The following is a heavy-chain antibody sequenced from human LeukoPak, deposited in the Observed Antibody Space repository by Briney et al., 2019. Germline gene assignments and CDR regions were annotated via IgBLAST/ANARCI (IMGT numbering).Heavy chain of an antibody. CDR3: TRSWVGATTRIGGYMDV. CDR2: TYYRSKWYN. J-gene: IGHJ6*03. Sequence: SQTLSLTCAISGDSVSSNSAAWNWIRQSPSRGLEWLGRTYYRSKWYNDYAVSVKSRITINPDTSKNQFSLQLNSVTPEDTAVYYCTRSWVGATTRIGGYMDVWGKGTTVTVSS. CDR1: GDSVSSNSAA. D-gene: IGHD1-26*01. V-gene: IGHV6-1*01.